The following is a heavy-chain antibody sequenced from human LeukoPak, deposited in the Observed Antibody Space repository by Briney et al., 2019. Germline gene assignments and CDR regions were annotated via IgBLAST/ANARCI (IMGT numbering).Heavy chain of an antibody. V-gene: IGHV1-2*04. D-gene: IGHD3-10*01. Sequence: ASVKVSCKASGYTFTGYYMHWVRQAPGQGLEWMGWINPNSGGTNYAQKFQGWVTMTRDTSISTAYMELSRLRSDDTAVYYCARGGASPYYYGSGSYLHPWGQGTLVTVSS. CDR1: GYTFTGYY. CDR3: ARGGASPYYYGSGSYLHP. CDR2: INPNSGGT. J-gene: IGHJ5*02.